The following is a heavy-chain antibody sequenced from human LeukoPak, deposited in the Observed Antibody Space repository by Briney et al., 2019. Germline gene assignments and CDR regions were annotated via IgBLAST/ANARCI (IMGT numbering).Heavy chain of an antibody. Sequence: SETLSLTCTVSGGSISSGNYHWSWIRQHPGRGLEWIGNIYYSGSTYYNPSLKSRVTISVDTSKNQFSLKLTSVTAADTAVYSCARERYGPWHFDLWGRGTLVTVSS. V-gene: IGHV4-31*03. D-gene: IGHD4-17*01. CDR2: IYYSGST. CDR3: ARERYGPWHFDL. J-gene: IGHJ2*01. CDR1: GGSISSGNYH.